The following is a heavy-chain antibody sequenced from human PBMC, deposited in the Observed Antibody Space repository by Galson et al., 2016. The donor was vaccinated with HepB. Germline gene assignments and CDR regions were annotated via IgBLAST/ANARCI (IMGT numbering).Heavy chain of an antibody. Sequence: SVKVSCKASGYTFNTYGISWVRQAPGQGLEWMGWISAYSGNTNYVHNLQGRVSMTTDISTSTAYMELRSLRSDDTAVYYCARGPIVATIKGPGHTDYWGQGTLVTVSS. CDR3: ARGPIVATIKGPGHTDY. V-gene: IGHV1-18*01. J-gene: IGHJ4*02. D-gene: IGHD5-12*01. CDR1: GYTFNTYG. CDR2: ISAYSGNT.